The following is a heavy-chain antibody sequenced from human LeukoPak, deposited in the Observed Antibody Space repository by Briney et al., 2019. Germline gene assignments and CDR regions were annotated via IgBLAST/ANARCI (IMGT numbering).Heavy chain of an antibody. J-gene: IGHJ4*02. CDR3: ARAGRAMSSSSGGPFGY. D-gene: IGHD6-6*01. V-gene: IGHV3-23*01. CDR1: GFTFSSYA. CDR2: ISGSGGST. Sequence: GGSLRLSCAASGFTFSSYAMSWVRQAPGKGLEWVSAISGSGGSTYYADSVKGRFTISRDNSKNSLYLQMNSLRAEDTAVYYCARAGRAMSSSSGGPFGYWGQGTLVTVSS.